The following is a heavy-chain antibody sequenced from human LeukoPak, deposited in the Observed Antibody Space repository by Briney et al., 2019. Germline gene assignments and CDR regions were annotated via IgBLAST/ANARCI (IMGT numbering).Heavy chain of an antibody. CDR1: GGSISSYY. V-gene: IGHV4-59*01. CDR3: ARVGPAHTQGDIVVVPAADLSDRPFDY. CDR2: IYYSGST. J-gene: IGHJ4*02. D-gene: IGHD2-2*01. Sequence: PSETLSLTCTVSGGSISSYYWSWIRQPPGKGLEWIGYIYYSGSTNYNPSLKSRVTISVDTSKNQFSLKLSSVTAADTAVYYCARVGPAHTQGDIVVVPAADLSDRPFDYWGQGTLVTVSS.